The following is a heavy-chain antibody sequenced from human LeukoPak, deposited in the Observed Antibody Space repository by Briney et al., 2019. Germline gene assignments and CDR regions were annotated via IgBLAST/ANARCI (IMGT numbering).Heavy chain of an antibody. CDR3: ARKPYTVTDYNWFDP. Sequence: PGESLKISCKGSGYSFTSYWIGWVRQMPGKGLEWMGIIYPGDSDTRYSPSFQGQVTISADKSISTAYLQWSSLKASDTAMYYCARKPYTVTDYNWFDPWGQGTLVTVSS. D-gene: IGHD4-17*01. J-gene: IGHJ5*02. CDR2: IYPGDSDT. V-gene: IGHV5-51*01. CDR1: GYSFTSYW.